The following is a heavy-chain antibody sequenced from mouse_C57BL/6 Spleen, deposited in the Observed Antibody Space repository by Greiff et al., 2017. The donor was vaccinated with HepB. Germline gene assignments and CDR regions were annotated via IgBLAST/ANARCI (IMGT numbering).Heavy chain of an antibody. Sequence: EVQLKQSGPELVKPGASVKISCKASGYTFTDYYMNWVKQSHGKSLEWIGDINPNNGGTSYNQKFKGKATLSVDKSSSTAYMELRSLTSEDSAVYYCARIGDYGRSYWYFDVWGTGTTGTVSS. CDR3: ARIGDYGRSYWYFDV. D-gene: IGHD1-1*01. CDR1: GYTFTDYY. V-gene: IGHV1-26*01. CDR2: INPNNGGT. J-gene: IGHJ1*03.